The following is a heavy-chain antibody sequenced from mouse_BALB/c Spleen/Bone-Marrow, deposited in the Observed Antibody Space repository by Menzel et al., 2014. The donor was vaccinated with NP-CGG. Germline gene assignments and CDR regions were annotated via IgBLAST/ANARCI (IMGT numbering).Heavy chain of an antibody. CDR3: ARCLTGTSALDF. D-gene: IGHD4-1*01. Sequence: VQLVESGAELVRPGTSVKVSCKASGYAFTNYLIEWVKQRPGQGLEWIGVINPGSGGTNYNEKFRGKATLTADKSSSTAYMQLSSLTSDDSAVYFCARCLTGTSALDFWGQGTSVPVSS. V-gene: IGHV1-54*01. J-gene: IGHJ4*01. CDR2: INPGSGGT. CDR1: GYAFTNYL.